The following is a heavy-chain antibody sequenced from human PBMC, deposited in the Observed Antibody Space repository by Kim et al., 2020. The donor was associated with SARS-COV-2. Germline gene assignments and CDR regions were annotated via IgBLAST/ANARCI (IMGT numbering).Heavy chain of an antibody. J-gene: IGHJ6*02. CDR3: ARDGRGYRGYATYYYGMDV. Sequence: ASVKVSCKASGYTFTSYGISWVRQAPGQGLEWMGWISGYNGNTDYGQKFQGRVTMTTDTPTSRVYLELRSLRSDDTAVYYCARDGRGYRGYATYYYGMDVWGHGTTVTVSS. CDR2: ISGYNGNT. CDR1: GYTFTSYG. D-gene: IGHD5-12*01. V-gene: IGHV1-18*01.